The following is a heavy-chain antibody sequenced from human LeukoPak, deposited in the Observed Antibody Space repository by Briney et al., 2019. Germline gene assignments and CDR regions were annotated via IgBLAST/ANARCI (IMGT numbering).Heavy chain of an antibody. CDR1: GFFFSSHG. D-gene: IGHD3-10*01. V-gene: IGHV3-30*04. CDR3: AKGGSHYGSGSYYAFDY. Sequence: GGSLRLSCATSGFFFSSHGLHWVRQAPGQGLEWLAVISFDGKNKFYADSVKGRFTISRDNSKNTLYLQMNSLRAEDTAVYYCAKGGSHYGSGSYYAFDYWGQGTLVTVSS. CDR2: ISFDGKNK. J-gene: IGHJ4*02.